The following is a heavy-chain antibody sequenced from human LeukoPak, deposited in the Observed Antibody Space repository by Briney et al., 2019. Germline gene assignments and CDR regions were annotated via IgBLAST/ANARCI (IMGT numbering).Heavy chain of an antibody. D-gene: IGHD3-3*01. CDR2: INHSGST. CDR3: AREHNYDFWSGGAFDI. CDR1: GGSFSGYY. V-gene: IGHV4-34*01. Sequence: SETLSLTCAVYGGSFSGYYWSWIRQPPGKGLEWIGEINHSGSTNYNPSLKSRVTISVDTSKNQFSLKLSSVTAADTAVYYCAREHNYDFWSGGAFDIWAKGQWSPSLQ. J-gene: IGHJ3*02.